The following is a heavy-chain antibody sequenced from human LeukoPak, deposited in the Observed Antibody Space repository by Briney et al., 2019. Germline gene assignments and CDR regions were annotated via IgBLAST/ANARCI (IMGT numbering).Heavy chain of an antibody. CDR1: GFTFSSYA. CDR2: ISGSGGST. V-gene: IGHV3-23*01. J-gene: IGHJ3*02. D-gene: IGHD3-10*01. Sequence: GGSLRLSCAASGFTFSSYAMSWVRQAPGKGLEWVSAISGSGGSTYYADSVKGRFTISRDNSKNTLYLQMNSLRAEDTAVYYCAKDYYGSGSYYYYDVFDIWGQGTMVTVSS. CDR3: AKDYYGSGSYYYYDVFDI.